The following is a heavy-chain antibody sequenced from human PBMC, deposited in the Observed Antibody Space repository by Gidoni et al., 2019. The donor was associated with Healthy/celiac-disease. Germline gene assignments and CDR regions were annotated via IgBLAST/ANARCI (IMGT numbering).Heavy chain of an antibody. CDR3: AKEEVIDQQFDY. CDR2: ISYDGSNK. V-gene: IGHV3-30*18. J-gene: IGHJ4*02. CDR1: GFTFGSYG. D-gene: IGHD2-2*01. Sequence: QVQLVESGGGVVQPGRSLRLSCAASGFTFGSYGMHWVRQAPGKGLEWVAVISYDGSNKYYADSVKGRFTISRDNSKNTLYLQMNSLRAEDTAVYYCAKEEVIDQQFDYWGQGTLVTVSS.